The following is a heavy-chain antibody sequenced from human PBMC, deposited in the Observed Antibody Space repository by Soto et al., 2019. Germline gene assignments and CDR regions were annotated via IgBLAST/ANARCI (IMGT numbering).Heavy chain of an antibody. Sequence: QVQLVESGGGVVQPGRSLRLSCAASGFTFSSYGMHWVRQAPGKGLEWVAVISYDGSNKYYADSVKGRCTISRDNSKNSLYLQMISLRAEETAVYYCAKDGPTYGMDVWGRGTTVTVSS. J-gene: IGHJ6*02. CDR1: GFTFSSYG. V-gene: IGHV3-30*18. CDR3: AKDGPTYGMDV. CDR2: ISYDGSNK.